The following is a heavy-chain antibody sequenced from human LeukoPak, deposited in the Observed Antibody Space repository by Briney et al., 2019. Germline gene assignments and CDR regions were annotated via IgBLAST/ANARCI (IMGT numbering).Heavy chain of an antibody. CDR1: GFTFSSYA. Sequence: PGGSLRLSCAASGFTFSSYAMSWVRQPPGKGREWVSAISGSGGSTYYADSVKGRFTISRDISKNTLYLQMNSLRAEDTAVYYCAKGLQTGFDYWGQGTLVTVSS. CDR2: ISGSGGST. V-gene: IGHV3-23*01. J-gene: IGHJ4*02. D-gene: IGHD4-11*01. CDR3: AKGLQTGFDY.